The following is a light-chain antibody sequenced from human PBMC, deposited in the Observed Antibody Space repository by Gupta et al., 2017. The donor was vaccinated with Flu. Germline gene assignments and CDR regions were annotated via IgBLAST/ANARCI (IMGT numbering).Light chain of an antibody. CDR3: KQDNSYPRT. V-gene: IGKV1-5*03. CDR1: QSISRW. Sequence: DIQMTQSPSTLSASVGDRVSITCRASQSISRWLDWFQQKPGQAPKLLIYKASNLESGVPVRFSGSGSGTEFTLNISSLQPDDFAIYYCKQDNSYPRTFGQGTKVEIK. CDR2: KAS. J-gene: IGKJ1*01.